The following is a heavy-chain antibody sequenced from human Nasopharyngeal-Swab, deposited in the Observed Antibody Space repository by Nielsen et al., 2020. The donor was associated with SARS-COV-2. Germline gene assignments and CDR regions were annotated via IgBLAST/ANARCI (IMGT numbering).Heavy chain of an antibody. CDR1: GFTVSSKY. D-gene: IGHD6-19*01. Sequence: GESLKISCAASGFTVSSKYMSWVRQAPGKGLEWVSGVYSIDGPYYADSVKGRFTISKDSSKNTLYLHMNSLRAEDTAVYYCAKGGGEQWLVGHYDAFDIWGQGTMVTVSS. CDR3: AKGGGEQWLVGHYDAFDI. V-gene: IGHV3-53*01. J-gene: IGHJ3*02. CDR2: VYSIDGP.